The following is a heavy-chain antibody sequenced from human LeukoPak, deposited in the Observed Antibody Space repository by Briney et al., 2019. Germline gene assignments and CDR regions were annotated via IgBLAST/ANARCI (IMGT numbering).Heavy chain of an antibody. D-gene: IGHD6-19*01. CDR3: ARLHYSSGWKGLDY. Sequence: SSETLSFTGTGSGGSISSYYWSWIRQPPGKELEWIGYIYYSGSTNYNPSLKSRFTISVDTSKNQFSLKLSSVTAADTAVYYCARLHYSSGWKGLDYWGQVTLVTVSS. J-gene: IGHJ4*02. V-gene: IGHV4-59*08. CDR1: GGSISSYY. CDR2: IYYSGST.